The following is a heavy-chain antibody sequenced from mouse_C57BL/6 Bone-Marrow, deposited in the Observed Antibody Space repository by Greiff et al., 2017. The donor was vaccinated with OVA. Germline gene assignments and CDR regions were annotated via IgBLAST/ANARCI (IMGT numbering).Heavy chain of an antibody. D-gene: IGHD2-12*01. CDR2: ISSGGSYT. Sequence: EVKLMESGGDLVKPGGSLKLSCAASGFTFSSYGMSWVRQTPDKRLEWVATISSGGSYTYYPDSVKGRFTISRDNAKNTLYLQMSSLKSEDTAMYYCASRLRRASWFAYWGQGTLVTVSA. V-gene: IGHV5-6*02. CDR3: ASRLRRASWFAY. J-gene: IGHJ3*01. CDR1: GFTFSSYG.